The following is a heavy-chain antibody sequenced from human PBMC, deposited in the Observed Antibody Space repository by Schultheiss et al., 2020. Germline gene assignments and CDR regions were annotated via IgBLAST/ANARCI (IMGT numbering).Heavy chain of an antibody. D-gene: IGHD2-15*01. Sequence: SGPTLVKPTQTLTLTCTFSGFSLSTSGMCVSWIRQPPGKALEWLALIYWNDDKRYSPSLKSRLTITKDTSKNQVVLTMTNMDPVDTATYYCAHSNEGYCSGGSCYPAEYFQHWGQGTLVTVSS. CDR3: AHSNEGYCSGGSCYPAEYFQH. CDR1: GFSLSTSGMC. CDR2: IYWNDDK. V-gene: IGHV2-5*01. J-gene: IGHJ1*01.